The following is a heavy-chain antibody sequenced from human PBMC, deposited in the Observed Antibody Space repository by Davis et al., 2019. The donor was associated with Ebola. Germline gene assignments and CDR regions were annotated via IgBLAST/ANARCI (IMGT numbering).Heavy chain of an antibody. CDR3: ATDLSPRTSVTTFDY. CDR2: INHDGYEK. D-gene: IGHD4-17*01. V-gene: IGHV3-7*01. J-gene: IGHJ4*02. Sequence: PGGSLRLSCAASGFTFSSYGMHWVRQAPGKGLEWVANINHDGYEKNFVDHMRGRVTISRDNAKKSMYLQMNSVRAEDTGIYYCATDLSPRTSVTTFDYWGQGTLVTVSS. CDR1: GFTFSSYG.